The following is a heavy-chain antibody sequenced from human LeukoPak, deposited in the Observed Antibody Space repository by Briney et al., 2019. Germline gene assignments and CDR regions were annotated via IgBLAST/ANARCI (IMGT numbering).Heavy chain of an antibody. V-gene: IGHV1-69*01. J-gene: IGHJ4*02. CDR1: GGTFSSYA. CDR2: IIPIFGTA. D-gene: IGHD6-19*01. CDR3: ARGAIFSSGWVYYFDY. Sequence: GASVKVSCKASGGTFSSYAISWVRQAPGQGLEWMGGIIPIFGTANYAQKFQGRVTITADESTSTAYMELSSLRSDDTAVYYCARGAIFSSGWVYYFDYWGQGTLVTVSS.